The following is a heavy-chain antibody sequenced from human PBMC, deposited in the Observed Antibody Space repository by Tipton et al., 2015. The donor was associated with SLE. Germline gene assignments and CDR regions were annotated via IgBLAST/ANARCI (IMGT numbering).Heavy chain of an antibody. V-gene: IGHV4-39*07. CDR2: IYYSGTT. CDR3: ARGGCSGGSCYPYYYGMDV. Sequence: LRLSCTVSGDSITSSSYYWGWIRQPPGKGLEWIGNIYYSGTTYYSPSLKSRVTISLDTSKNQISLKLTSVTAADTAVYYCARGGCSGGSCYPYYYGMDVWGPGTTVTVSS. J-gene: IGHJ6*02. D-gene: IGHD2-15*01. CDR1: GDSITSSSYY.